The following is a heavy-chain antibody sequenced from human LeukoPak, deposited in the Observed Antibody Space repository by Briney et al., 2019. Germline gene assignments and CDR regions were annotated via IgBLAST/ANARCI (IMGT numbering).Heavy chain of an antibody. CDR2: IYFSGST. D-gene: IGHD3-16*02. CDR1: GGSISTYH. CDR3: ARAVISFGGVIAKGFDC. V-gene: IGHV4-59*01. Sequence: SGTLSLTCTVSGGSISTYHWSWIRQPPGKGPEWIGYIYFSGSTDYSPSLKSRVTMSVDTSMNQFSLNLSSVTAADTAIYYCARAVISFGGVIAKGFDCWGQGTLVTVSS. J-gene: IGHJ4*02.